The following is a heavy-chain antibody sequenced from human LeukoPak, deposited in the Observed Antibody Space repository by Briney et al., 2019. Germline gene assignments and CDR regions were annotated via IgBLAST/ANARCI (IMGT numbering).Heavy chain of an antibody. CDR3: VKGGATVLDYFDY. V-gene: IGHV3-64D*06. D-gene: IGHD1-26*01. CDR2: ITSNGEST. J-gene: IGHJ4*02. Sequence: GGSLRLSCSASGFTFSNYAMLWVRQAPGKGLEYVSVITSNGESTDYADSVKGRFTISRDNSKFTLYLQMSSLRTEDTAVYYCVKGGATVLDYFDYWGQGTLVTVSS. CDR1: GFTFSNYA.